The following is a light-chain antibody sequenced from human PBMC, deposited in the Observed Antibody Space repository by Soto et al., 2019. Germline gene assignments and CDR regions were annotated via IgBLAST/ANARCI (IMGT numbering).Light chain of an antibody. V-gene: IGLV2-14*03. CDR1: SSDIGAYNF. Sequence: QSALTQPASVSGSRGQSITISCTGTSSDIGAYNFVSWYQQHPGKAPKLMLYDVNIRPSGVSSRFSGSKSGNTASLTISGLQAEDEADYYCTSWTTSTTMIFGGGTNLTVL. CDR3: TSWTTSTTMI. J-gene: IGLJ2*01. CDR2: DVN.